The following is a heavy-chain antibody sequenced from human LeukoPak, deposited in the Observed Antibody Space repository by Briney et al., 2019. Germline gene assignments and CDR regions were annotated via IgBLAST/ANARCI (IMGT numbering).Heavy chain of an antibody. CDR3: ATDRLTSGSYFFDY. CDR1: ACTFSDYS. CDR2: ISGRSSTI. J-gene: IGHJ4*02. D-gene: IGHD1-26*01. Sequence: PGGSLRLSCAASACTFSDYSMNWVRQAPGKGLEWISYISGRSSTIYYADSVRGRFTISRDNAKNSMYLQMNSLRAEYTAVYYCATDRLTSGSYFFDYWGQGTLVTVSS. V-gene: IGHV3-48*01.